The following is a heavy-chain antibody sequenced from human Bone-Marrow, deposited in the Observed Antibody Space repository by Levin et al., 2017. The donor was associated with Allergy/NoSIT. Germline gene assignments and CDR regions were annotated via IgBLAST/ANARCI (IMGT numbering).Heavy chain of an antibody. J-gene: IGHJ4*02. CDR3: ARAYTYGTTYYFDY. CDR1: GGSIRTSNW. V-gene: IGHV4-4*02. Sequence: SSPTLSLTCVVSGGSIRTSNWWSWVRQFPGKGLEWIGEIYSTGSTNYSPSLKGRVTISLDKSKSQFSLRLNSVTAADTAVYYCARAYTYGTTYYFDYWGQGTLVTVSS. CDR2: IYSTGST. D-gene: IGHD1-14*01.